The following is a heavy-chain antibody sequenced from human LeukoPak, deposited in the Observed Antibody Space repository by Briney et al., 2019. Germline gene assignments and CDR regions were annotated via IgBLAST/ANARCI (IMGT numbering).Heavy chain of an antibody. J-gene: IGHJ4*02. CDR2: IYYGGYT. Sequence: NPSETLSLTCTVSGGSISSNNYYWGWIRQPPGKGLEGIGSIYYGGYTYYNPSLKSRVTISVDTSKNQFSLKLSSVTAADTAIYYCQSRFLEWLLDYWGQGTLVTVSS. CDR1: GGSISSNNYY. V-gene: IGHV4-39*01. D-gene: IGHD3-3*01. CDR3: QSRFLEWLLDY.